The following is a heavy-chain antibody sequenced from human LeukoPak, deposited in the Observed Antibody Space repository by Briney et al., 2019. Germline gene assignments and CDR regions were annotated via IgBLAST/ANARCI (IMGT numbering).Heavy chain of an antibody. CDR3: ARDLGGYYRRAFDI. CDR2: INHSGST. V-gene: IGHV4-34*01. Sequence: PSETLSLTCAVYGGSFSGYYWSWIRQPPGKGLEWIGEINHSGSTNYNPSLKSRVTIPVDRSKNQFSLKLSSVTAADTAVYYCARDLGGYYRRAFDIWGQGTMVTVSS. D-gene: IGHD3-22*01. J-gene: IGHJ3*02. CDR1: GGSFSGYY.